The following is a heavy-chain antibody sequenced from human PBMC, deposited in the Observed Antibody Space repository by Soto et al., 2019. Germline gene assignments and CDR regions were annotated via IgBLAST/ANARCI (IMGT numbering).Heavy chain of an antibody. V-gene: IGHV4-59*01. Sequence: SDTLSLTCMVSGASITAYHSSWIRQFPGKGLEWIAYTSYPRTTNYNPSLQSRGTIAMDTSKDELSLTLTSMTAAVTAVYYCAIDVHAGFTHYFEPWGQGTLVTVPQ. CDR3: AIDVHAGFTHYFEP. CDR2: TSYPRTT. J-gene: IGHJ1*01. D-gene: IGHD2-8*01. CDR1: GASITAYH.